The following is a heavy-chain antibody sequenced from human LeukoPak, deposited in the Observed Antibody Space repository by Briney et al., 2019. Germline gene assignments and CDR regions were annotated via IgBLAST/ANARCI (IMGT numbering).Heavy chain of an antibody. V-gene: IGHV4-39*01. CDR1: GVSISSSNSY. CDR3: ARQTGSGLFILP. D-gene: IGHD3/OR15-3a*01. J-gene: IGHJ4*02. CDR2: IYYSGNT. Sequence: PSETLSLTCTVSGVSISSSNSYGGWIRQPPGKGLEWIGRIYYSGNTYYNASLKSQVSISIDPSKNQFSLRLTSVTAADTAVYYCARQTGSGLFILPGGQGTLVTVSS.